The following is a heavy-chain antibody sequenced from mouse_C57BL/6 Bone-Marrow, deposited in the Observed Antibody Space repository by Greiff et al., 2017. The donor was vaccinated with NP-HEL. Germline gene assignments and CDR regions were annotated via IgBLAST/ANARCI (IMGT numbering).Heavy chain of an antibody. CDR3: ARGSNYGYAMDY. J-gene: IGHJ4*01. CDR1: GYTFTSYW. CDR2: IDPSDSET. V-gene: IGHV1-52*01. D-gene: IGHD2-5*01. Sequence: QVQLQQPGAELVRPGSSVKLSCKASGYTFTSYWMHWVKQRPIQGLEWIGNIDPSDSETHYNQKFKDKATLTVDKSSSKAYMQLSSLTSEDSAVYYCARGSNYGYAMDYWGQGTSVTVSS.